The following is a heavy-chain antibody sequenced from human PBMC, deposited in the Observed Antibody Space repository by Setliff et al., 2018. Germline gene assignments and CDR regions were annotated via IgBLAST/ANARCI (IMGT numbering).Heavy chain of an antibody. CDR3: ASNRAAMALDDP. Sequence: PSETLSLTCTVSGGSISTATYYWGWVRQSPGKGLEWIGSIYWSGNTWYNPSFKSRVTISIYTSKNQFSLKMSSVTAADTAVYYCASNRAAMALDDPWGQGKLVTVSS. CDR2: IYWSGNT. CDR1: GGSISTATYY. D-gene: IGHD5-18*01. J-gene: IGHJ5*02. V-gene: IGHV4-39*01.